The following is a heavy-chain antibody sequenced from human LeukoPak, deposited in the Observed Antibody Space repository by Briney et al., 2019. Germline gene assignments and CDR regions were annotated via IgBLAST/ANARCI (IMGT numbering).Heavy chain of an antibody. V-gene: IGHV1-2*02. D-gene: IGHD1-26*01. Sequence: GASVKVSCKASGFIFTGYYMHWVRQAPGQGLEWMGWIIPNSGVTNYAQKFQGRATMTRDTSISTAYMELSSLRSANTAVYYCAREVQFSGTYYGGGWFDPWGQGTLVTVSS. CDR1: GFIFTGYY. CDR3: AREVQFSGTYYGGGWFDP. CDR2: IIPNSGVT. J-gene: IGHJ5*02.